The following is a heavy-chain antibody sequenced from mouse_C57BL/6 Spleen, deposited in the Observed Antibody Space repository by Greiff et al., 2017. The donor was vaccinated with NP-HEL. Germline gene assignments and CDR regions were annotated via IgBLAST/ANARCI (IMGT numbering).Heavy chain of an antibody. CDR2: INPNNGGT. V-gene: IGHV1-26*01. J-gene: IGHJ2*01. CDR3: ARGADGVDY. CDR1: GYTFTDYY. Sequence: VQLQQSGPELVKPGASVKISCKASGYTFTDYYMNWVKQSHGKSLEWIGDINPNNGGTSYNQKFKGKATLTVDKSSSTAYMELRSLTSEDSAVYYCARGADGVDYWGQGTTLTVSS.